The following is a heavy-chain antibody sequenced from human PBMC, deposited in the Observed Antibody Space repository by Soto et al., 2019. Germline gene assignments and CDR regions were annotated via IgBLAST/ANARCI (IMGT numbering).Heavy chain of an antibody. Sequence: QVQLVQSGAEVKKPESSVRVSCKASGGTFNSYAITWVRQAPGQGLEWMGGTIPMFSTTNYAEKFQGRVTMTADESTNTASMGRSSLRSEDTAVYYCTRCGIRYHSIGYSLGIDGMDVWGQGTTVIVSS. CDR3: TRCGIRYHSIGYSLGIDGMDV. V-gene: IGHV1-69*12. D-gene: IGHD3-22*01. J-gene: IGHJ6*02. CDR1: GGTFNSYA. CDR2: TIPMFSTT.